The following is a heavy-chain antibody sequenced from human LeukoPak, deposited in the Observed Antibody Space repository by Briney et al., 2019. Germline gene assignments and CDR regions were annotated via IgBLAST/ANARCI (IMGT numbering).Heavy chain of an antibody. CDR1: GGSISSGVYY. Sequence: SETLSLTCTVSGGSISSGVYYWSWIRQHPGKGLEWIGYIYYSGSTYYNPSLKSRVTISVDTSKNQFSLKLSSVTAADTAVYYCARGGDDPTDYWGQGTLVTVSS. J-gene: IGHJ4*02. CDR2: IYYSGST. D-gene: IGHD3-10*01. CDR3: ARGGDDPTDY. V-gene: IGHV4-31*03.